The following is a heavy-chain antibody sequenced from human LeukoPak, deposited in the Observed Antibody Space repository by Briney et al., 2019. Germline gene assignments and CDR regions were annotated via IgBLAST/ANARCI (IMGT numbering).Heavy chain of an antibody. CDR3: ARRSGYSYGLHLYYFDY. D-gene: IGHD5-18*01. V-gene: IGHV4-34*01. CDR2: INHSGST. CDR1: GGSFSGYY. J-gene: IGHJ4*02. Sequence: SETLSLTCAVYGGSFSGYYWSWIRQPPGKGLEWIGEINHSGSTNYNPSLKSRVTISVDTSKNQFSLKLSSVTAADTAVYYCARRSGYSYGLHLYYFDYWGQGTLVTVSS.